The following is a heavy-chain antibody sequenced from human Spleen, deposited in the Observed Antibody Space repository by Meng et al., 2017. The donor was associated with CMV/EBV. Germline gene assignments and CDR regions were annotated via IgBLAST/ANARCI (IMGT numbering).Heavy chain of an antibody. CDR2: ISGSGDST. V-gene: IGHV3-23*01. CDR3: ASSSLEDYDYYDSSGYYYFDY. J-gene: IGHJ4*02. D-gene: IGHD3-22*01. Sequence: GESLKISCAASGFAFNMYSMSWVRQAPGKGLEWVSGISGSGDSTFYPDSVKGRFTISRDTSRNTLYLQMNSLRAEDTAVYYCASSSLEDYDYYDSSGYYYFDYWGQGTLVTVSS. CDR1: GFAFNMYS.